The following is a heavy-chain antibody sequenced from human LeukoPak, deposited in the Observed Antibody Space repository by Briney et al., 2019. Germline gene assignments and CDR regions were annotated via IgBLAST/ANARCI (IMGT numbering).Heavy chain of an antibody. CDR1: GFTFSSYA. D-gene: IGHD3-3*01. J-gene: IGHJ3*02. V-gene: IGHV3-23*01. CDR3: AKVNFDFWSTDESGAFDI. Sequence: PGGSLRLSCAASGFTFSSYAMNWVRQAPGKGLEWVSGISGSGGSTYYADSVKGRFTISRDNSKNTLYLQMNSLRAEDTPVYYCAKVNFDFWSTDESGAFDIWGQGTMVTVSS. CDR2: ISGSGGST.